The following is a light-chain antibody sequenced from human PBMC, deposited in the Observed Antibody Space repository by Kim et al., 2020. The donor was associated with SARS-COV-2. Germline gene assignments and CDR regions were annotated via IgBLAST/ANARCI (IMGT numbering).Light chain of an antibody. CDR1: QSVSSY. J-gene: IGKJ2*01. Sequence: RSLSPGERATLSCRASQSVSSYLAWYQQKPGQAPRLLIYDASNRATGIPARFSGSGSGTDFTLTISSLEPEDFEVYYCQQRSNWYTFGQGTKLEIK. CDR3: QQRSNWYT. V-gene: IGKV3-11*01. CDR2: DAS.